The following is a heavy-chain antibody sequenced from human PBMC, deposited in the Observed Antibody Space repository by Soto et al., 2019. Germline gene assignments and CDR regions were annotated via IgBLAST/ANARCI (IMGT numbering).Heavy chain of an antibody. CDR2: TYYRSKWST. CDR1: GDIVSIKSAA. CDR3: TRALSGSYDS. Sequence: SQTLSLTSALSGDIVSIKSAAWNLISQSPSRGLEWLGRTYYRSKWSTDYAVSVKSRITINPDTSKNQFSLQLNSVTPEDTAVYYCTRALSGSYDSWGQGTLVTGSS. J-gene: IGHJ5*01. D-gene: IGHD1-26*01. V-gene: IGHV6-1*01.